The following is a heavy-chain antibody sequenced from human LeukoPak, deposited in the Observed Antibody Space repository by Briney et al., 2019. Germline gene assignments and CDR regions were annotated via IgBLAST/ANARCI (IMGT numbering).Heavy chain of an antibody. V-gene: IGHV5-51*01. Sequence: GASLQISCKGSGYIFTSYWIGWVRQLPGKGLEWMGIIYPGDSDTRYSPSFQGQVTISADKSISTAYLQWSSLKASDTAMYYCARHQYYYDSSGPDYWGQGTLVTVSS. J-gene: IGHJ4*02. CDR1: GYIFTSYW. D-gene: IGHD3-22*01. CDR2: IYPGDSDT. CDR3: ARHQYYYDSSGPDY.